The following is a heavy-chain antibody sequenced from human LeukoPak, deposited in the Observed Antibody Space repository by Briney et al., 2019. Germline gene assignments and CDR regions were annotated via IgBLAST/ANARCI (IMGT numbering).Heavy chain of an antibody. V-gene: IGHV3-53*01. Sequence: PGGSLRLSCAASGFTVSSNYMSWVRQAPGKGLEWVSVIYSGGSTHYADSVKGRFTISRDNSKNTLYLQMNSLRAEDTAVYYCVRESSVWSGRGIGRPLDVWGKGTTVTVSS. CDR1: GFTVSSNY. CDR2: IYSGGST. J-gene: IGHJ6*04. CDR3: VRESSVWSGRGIGRPLDV. D-gene: IGHD3-3*01.